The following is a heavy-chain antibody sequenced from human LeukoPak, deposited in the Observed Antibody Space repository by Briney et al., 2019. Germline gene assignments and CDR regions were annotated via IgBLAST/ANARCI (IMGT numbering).Heavy chain of an antibody. J-gene: IGHJ6*03. D-gene: IGHD3-10*01. CDR2: IYYSGST. V-gene: IGHV4-59*01. CDR3: ARVNTMVRGVIAHYYYYMDV. Sequence: SETLSLTCTVSGGSISSYYWSWIRQPPGKGLEWIGYIYYSGSTNYNPSLKSRVTISVDTSKNQFSLKLSSVTAADTAVYYCARVNTMVRGVIAHYYYYMDVWGKGTTVTISS. CDR1: GGSISSYY.